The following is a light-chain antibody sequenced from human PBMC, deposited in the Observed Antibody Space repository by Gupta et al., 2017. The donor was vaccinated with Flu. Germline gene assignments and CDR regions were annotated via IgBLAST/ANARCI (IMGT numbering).Light chain of an antibody. V-gene: IGKV1-39*01. CDR2: GAS. Sequence: DIQMTQSPSSLSASVGDRVTITCRASQSISRHLNWYQQKPGKAPKLLVYGASTLQSGVPSRFSGSGSGTDFTLTISSLQPEDFATYYCQQSYSIFRMFGQGTKVEIK. CDR3: QQSYSIFRM. J-gene: IGKJ1*01. CDR1: QSISRH.